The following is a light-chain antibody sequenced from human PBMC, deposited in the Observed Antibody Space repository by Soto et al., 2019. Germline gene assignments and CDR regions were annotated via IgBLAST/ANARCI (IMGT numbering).Light chain of an antibody. CDR3: QQYSGILT. CDR1: HSVSSTY. CDR2: GAS. Sequence: EIVLTQSPGTLSLSPVEIATLSFRASHSVSSTYVAWYQQRPGQAPRLLIYGASSRATGIPDRFSGSGSGTDFTLTISRLEPEDFAVYYCQQYSGILTFGGGTKVDIK. V-gene: IGKV3-20*01. J-gene: IGKJ4*01.